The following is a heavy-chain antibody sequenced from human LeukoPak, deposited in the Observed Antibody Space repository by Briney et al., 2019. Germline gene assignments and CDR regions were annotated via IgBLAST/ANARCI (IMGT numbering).Heavy chain of an antibody. V-gene: IGHV3-23*01. CDR2: ISGSGGST. Sequence: GGSLRLSCAASGFTFSSYAMSWVRQAPGKGLEWLSGISGSGGSTYYADSVKGRFTISRDNSKNTLYLQMNGLRAEDTAVYYCAMPSTSGIAAAGLKYWGQGTLVTVSS. CDR3: AMPSTSGIAAAGLKY. J-gene: IGHJ4*02. D-gene: IGHD6-13*01. CDR1: GFTFSSYA.